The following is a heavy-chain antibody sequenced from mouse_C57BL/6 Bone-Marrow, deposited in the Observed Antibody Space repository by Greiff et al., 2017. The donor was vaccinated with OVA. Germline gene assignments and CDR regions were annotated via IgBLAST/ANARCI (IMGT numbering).Heavy chain of an antibody. CDR1: GYTFTSYW. J-gene: IGHJ4*01. CDR3: AREDSNYVYAMDY. CDR2: IYPGSGST. V-gene: IGHV1-55*01. D-gene: IGHD2-5*01. Sequence: QVQLQQPGAELVKPGASVKMSCKASGYTFTSYWITWVKQRPGQGLEWIGDIYPGSGSTNYNEKFKSKATLTVDTSSSTAYMQLSSLTSEYSAVYYCAREDSNYVYAMDYWGQGTSVTVSS.